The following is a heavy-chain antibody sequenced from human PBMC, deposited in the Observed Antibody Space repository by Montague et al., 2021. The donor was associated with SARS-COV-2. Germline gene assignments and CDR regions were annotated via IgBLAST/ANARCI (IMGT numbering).Heavy chain of an antibody. V-gene: IGHV4-59*11. CDR3: AGATSVRGAANWFDP. Sequence: SETLSLTCAVSGGSISSHYWSFIRQPPGKGLEWIAYINYSGGTNYNPSLKSRVTISVDTSKNHFSLQLRSVTPADTAVYFCAGATSVRGAANWFDPWGQGTLVTVSS. CDR1: GGSISSHY. J-gene: IGHJ5*02. CDR2: INYSGGT. D-gene: IGHD3-10*01.